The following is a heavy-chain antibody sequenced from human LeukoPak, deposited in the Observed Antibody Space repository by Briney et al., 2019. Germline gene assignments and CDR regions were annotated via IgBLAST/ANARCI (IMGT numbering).Heavy chain of an antibody. J-gene: IGHJ6*03. D-gene: IGHD7-27*01. CDR2: INHSGST. V-gene: IGHV4-34*01. Sequence: SETLSLTCDLYGGSFSSYYWSWIRQTPGKGLEWIGEINHSGSTNYNPSLKSRGTISIDESKNQFSLNLTSTTAADTAIYYCATVLGYYYYYMDVWGKGTAVTVSS. CDR3: ATVLGYYYYYMDV. CDR1: GGSFSSYY.